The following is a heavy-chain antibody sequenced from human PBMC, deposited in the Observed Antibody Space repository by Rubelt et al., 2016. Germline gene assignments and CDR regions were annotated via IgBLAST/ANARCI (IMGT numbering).Heavy chain of an antibody. J-gene: IGHJ4*02. CDR2: INPNSGGT. Sequence: QVQLVQSGAEVKKPGASVKVSCKASGYTFTGYYIHWVRQAPGQGLEWMGWINPNSGGTNYAQKFQGRVTMTRDTSVSTAYMELSRLTSDDTAVYYCARGNSGYDYGLDYWGQGTLVTVSS. D-gene: IGHD5-12*01. CDR3: ARGNSGYDYGLDY. CDR1: GYTFTGYY. V-gene: IGHV1-2*02.